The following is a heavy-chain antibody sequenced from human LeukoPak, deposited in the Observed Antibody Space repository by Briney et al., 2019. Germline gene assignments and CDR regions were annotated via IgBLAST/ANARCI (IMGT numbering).Heavy chain of an antibody. V-gene: IGHV3-7*01. CDR2: IKQDGSEK. D-gene: IGHD3-22*01. J-gene: IGHJ4*02. CDR1: GGSIGTTSYY. Sequence: ETLSLTCTVSGGSIGTTSYYWGWIRQPPGKGLECVANIKQDGSEKYYVDSVKGRFTISRDNAKNSLYLQMNSLRAEDTAVYYCARGATYYYDSSGPSELDYWGQGTLVTVSS. CDR3: ARGATYYYDSSGPSELDY.